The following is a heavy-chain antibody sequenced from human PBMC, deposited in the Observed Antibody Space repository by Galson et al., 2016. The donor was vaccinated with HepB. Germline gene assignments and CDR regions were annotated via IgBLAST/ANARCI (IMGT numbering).Heavy chain of an antibody. D-gene: IGHD1-26*01. CDR2: ISGSGGST. Sequence: SLRLSCAASGFTFSSYAMSWVRQAPGKGLEWVSAISGSGGSTYYADSVKGRFTISRDDSKNTLYLQMNSLRAEDTAVYYCARDRNSGSFYAYFQHWGQGTLVTVSS. CDR3: ARDRNSGSFYAYFQH. V-gene: IGHV3-23*01. J-gene: IGHJ1*01. CDR1: GFTFSSYA.